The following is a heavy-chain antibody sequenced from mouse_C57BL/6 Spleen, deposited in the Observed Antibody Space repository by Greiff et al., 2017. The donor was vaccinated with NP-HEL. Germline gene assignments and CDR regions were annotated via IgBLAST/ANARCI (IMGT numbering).Heavy chain of an antibody. J-gene: IGHJ1*03. V-gene: IGHV1-52*01. CDR3: ARWYYYGSSYGYFDV. CDR2: IDPSDSET. Sequence: QVQLKQPGAELVRPGSSVKLSCKASGYTFTSYWMHWVKQRPIQGLEWIGNIDPSDSETHYNQKFKDKATLTVDKSSSTAYMQLSSLTSEDSAVYYCARWYYYGSSYGYFDVWGTGTTVTVSS. CDR1: GYTFTSYW. D-gene: IGHD1-1*01.